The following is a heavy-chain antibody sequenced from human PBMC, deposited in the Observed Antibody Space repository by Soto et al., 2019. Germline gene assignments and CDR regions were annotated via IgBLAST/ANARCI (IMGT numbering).Heavy chain of an antibody. CDR1: GGSISSGGYY. V-gene: IGHV4-31*03. J-gene: IGHJ4*02. CDR3: ASTSDSSGYYGTFDY. Sequence: SETLSLTCTVSGGSISSGGYYWSWIRQHPGKGLEWIGYIYYSGSTYYNPSLKSRVTISVDTSKNQFSLKLSSVTAADTAVYYRASTSDSSGYYGTFDYWGQGTLVTVSS. D-gene: IGHD3-22*01. CDR2: IYYSGST.